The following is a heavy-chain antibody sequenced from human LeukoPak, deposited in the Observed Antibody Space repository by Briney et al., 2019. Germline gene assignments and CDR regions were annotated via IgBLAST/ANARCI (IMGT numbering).Heavy chain of an antibody. V-gene: IGHV3-23*01. Sequence: GGSLRLSCAASGFTFSSYAMYWVRQAPGKGLEWVSGIFGSGGSTHYADSVKGRFTISRDNSKNTVYLQMNSLRAEDTAVYYCAKTTTGYSSGRFPGRPVDYWGQGTLVTVSS. CDR1: GFTFSSYA. CDR3: AKTTTGYSSGRFPGRPVDY. D-gene: IGHD6-19*01. J-gene: IGHJ4*02. CDR2: IFGSGGST.